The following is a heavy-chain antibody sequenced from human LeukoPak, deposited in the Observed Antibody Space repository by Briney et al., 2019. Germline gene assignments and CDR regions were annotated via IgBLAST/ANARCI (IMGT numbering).Heavy chain of an antibody. CDR3: ARHVPYGENYFDY. CDR2: IYPGDSAT. J-gene: IGHJ4*02. V-gene: IGHV5-51*01. Sequence: GESLKISCRVSGYSFTSYWIGWVRQMPGKGLEWMGIIYPGDSATRYSPSFQGQVTMSADKSITTAYLQWSSLKASDTAMCYCARHVPYGENYFDYWGQGTLVTVSS. CDR1: GYSFTSYW. D-gene: IGHD3-10*01.